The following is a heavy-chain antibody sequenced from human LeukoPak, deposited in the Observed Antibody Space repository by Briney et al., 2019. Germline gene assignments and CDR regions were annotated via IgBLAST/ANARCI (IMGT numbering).Heavy chain of an antibody. CDR3: TTLYGGSLDY. J-gene: IGHJ4*02. CDR2: IKYDGSST. D-gene: IGHD5-12*01. Sequence: PGGSLRLSCAASGFTFSTYWMYWVRQAPGTGLVWVSRIKYDGSSTSYADSVKGRFTISRDNAKNTLYLQMNSLRDEDTAVYYCTTLYGGSLDYWGQGTLVTVSS. CDR1: GFTFSTYW. V-gene: IGHV3-74*01.